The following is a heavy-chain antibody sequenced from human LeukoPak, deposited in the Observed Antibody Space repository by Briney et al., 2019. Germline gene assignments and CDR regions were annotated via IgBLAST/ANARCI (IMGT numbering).Heavy chain of an antibody. CDR3: ARDLDGSGTNRYYFNY. D-gene: IGHD3-10*01. CDR1: GYTFTGYY. CDR2: INPNSGGT. J-gene: IGHJ4*02. V-gene: IGHV1-2*02. Sequence: ASVKVSCKASGYTFTGYYMHWVRQAPGQGLEWMGWINPNSGGTNYAQKFQGRVTMTRDTSISTAYMELSRLRSDDTAVYYCARDLDGSGTNRYYFNYWGQRTLVTVSS.